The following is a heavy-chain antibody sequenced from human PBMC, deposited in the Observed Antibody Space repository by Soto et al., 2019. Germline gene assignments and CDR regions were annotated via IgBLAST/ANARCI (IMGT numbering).Heavy chain of an antibody. J-gene: IGHJ4*02. CDR2: IKSKTSGETT. CDR1: GFTFAPAW. V-gene: IGHV3-15*01. D-gene: IGHD2-21*01. CDR3: SIDVASSGVGELDY. Sequence: EVHVVESGGGLVKPGGSLRLSCAASGFTFAPAWMTWVRQSPGKGLEWVACIKSKTSGETTDYAAPVKGRFTISRDDSKSTVYLQMSSLNTEDTAIYYCSIDVASSGVGELDYWGQGTLVTVSS.